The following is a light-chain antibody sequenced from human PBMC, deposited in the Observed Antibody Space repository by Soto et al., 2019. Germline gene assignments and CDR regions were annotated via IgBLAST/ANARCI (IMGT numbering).Light chain of an antibody. CDR1: QSVSSN. J-gene: IGKJ1*01. CDR3: QQYNNWPPWT. CDR2: GAS. V-gene: IGKV3-15*01. Sequence: EIVMTQSPPTLSVSPGERATLSCRASQSVSSNLAWYQQKPGQAPRLLIYGASTRATGIPARFSGSGSGTEFTLTISSLQSEDFAVYYCQQYNNWPPWTFGPGTKVEIK.